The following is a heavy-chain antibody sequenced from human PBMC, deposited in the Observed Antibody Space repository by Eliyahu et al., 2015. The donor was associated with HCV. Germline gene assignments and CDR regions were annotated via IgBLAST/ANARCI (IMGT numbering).Heavy chain of an antibody. V-gene: IGHV3-23*01. Sequence: EVQLLESGGGLVQPGGSLRLSCAASGFPFSSYAMSWVRQAPGKGLEWVSAVNSGNDFTAYADSVKGRFTISRDNSMNTLFLQMNSLRAEDTAVYYCARQLVAGTRMNDYWGQGILVTVSS. CDR2: VNSGNDFT. D-gene: IGHD6-19*01. CDR3: ARQLVAGTRMNDY. CDR1: GFPFSSYA. J-gene: IGHJ4*02.